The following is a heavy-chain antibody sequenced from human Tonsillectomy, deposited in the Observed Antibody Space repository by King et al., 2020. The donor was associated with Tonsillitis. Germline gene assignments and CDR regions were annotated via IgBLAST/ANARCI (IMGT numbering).Heavy chain of an antibody. CDR1: GGSISSYY. J-gene: IGHJ3*02. D-gene: IGHD3-10*01. Sequence: VQLQESGPGLVKPSETLSLTCTVSGGSISSYYWSWIRQPAGKGLEWIGRIYTSGSTNYNPSLKSRVTMSVDTSKNKFSLKLSTVTAADTAVYYCARVVVRYYYGSGSYYHDAFDIWGQGTMVTVSS. V-gene: IGHV4-4*07. CDR3: ARVVVRYYYGSGSYYHDAFDI. CDR2: IYTSGST.